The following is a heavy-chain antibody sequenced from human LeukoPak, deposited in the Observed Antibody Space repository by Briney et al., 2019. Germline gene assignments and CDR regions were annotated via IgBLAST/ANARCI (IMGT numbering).Heavy chain of an antibody. V-gene: IGHV4-4*07. Sequence: LEWIGRIYTSGSTNYNPSLKSRVTMSVDTSKNQFSLRLSSVTAADTAVYYCARGSGYDIDYWGQGTLVTVSS. CDR2: IYTSGST. D-gene: IGHD5-12*01. CDR3: ARGSGYDIDY. J-gene: IGHJ4*02.